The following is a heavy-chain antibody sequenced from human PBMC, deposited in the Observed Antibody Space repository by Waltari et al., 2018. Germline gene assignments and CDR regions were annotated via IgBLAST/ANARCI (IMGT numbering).Heavy chain of an antibody. CDR2: ISGSGGST. Sequence: EVPLLESGGGLVQPGGSLRLYCAASGFPFRSYAMRWVRQAQGKGVDWGAAISGSGGSTYYADPGKGRFTISRDNSKNTLNLQRNSLRAEDTAVYYCAKDRGGGGFDYWGQGTLVTVSS. J-gene: IGHJ4*02. CDR1: GFPFRSYA. D-gene: IGHD3-10*01. CDR3: AKDRGGGGFDY. V-gene: IGHV3-23*01.